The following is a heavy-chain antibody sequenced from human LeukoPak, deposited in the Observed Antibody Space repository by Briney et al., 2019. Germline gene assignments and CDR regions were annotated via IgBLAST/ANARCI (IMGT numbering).Heavy chain of an antibody. CDR1: GFPFSSYW. CDR3: ARELNDFWSGYKPKYNWFDP. D-gene: IGHD3-3*01. V-gene: IGHV3-7*03. Sequence: GGSLRLSCAAAGFPFSSYWMSWVRQAPGKGLEWVANIKQDGSDEYYVDSVKGRFTISRDNAKNSLYLQVNSLRVDDTAVYYCARELNDFWSGYKPKYNWFDPWGQGTLVTVSS. J-gene: IGHJ5*02. CDR2: IKQDGSDE.